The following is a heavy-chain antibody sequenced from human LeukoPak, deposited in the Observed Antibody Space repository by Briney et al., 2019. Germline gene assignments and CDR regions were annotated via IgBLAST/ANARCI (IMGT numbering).Heavy chain of an antibody. J-gene: IGHJ5*02. CDR3: ARDYTGYFP. CDR2: IKTDGSEK. V-gene: IGHV3-7*03. Sequence: PGGSLRLSCEASGFTFSSYWMSWVRQAPAKGLEWVANIKTDGSEKYYVDSVKGRFTISRDNAKNSLYLQMNSLRAEDTAVYYCARDYTGYFPWGQGTLVIVSS. D-gene: IGHD3-9*01. CDR1: GFTFSSYW.